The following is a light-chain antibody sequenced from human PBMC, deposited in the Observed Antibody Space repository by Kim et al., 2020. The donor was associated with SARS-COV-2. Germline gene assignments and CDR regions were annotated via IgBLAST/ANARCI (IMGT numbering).Light chain of an antibody. CDR2: YKSDSDN. V-gene: IGLV5-45*02. Sequence: QPVLTQPSSLSASPGASASLTCTLRSGINVGTYRIYWYQQKPGIPPQYLLRYKSDSDNQKGSGVPSRFSGSKDASANAGILLISGLQSEDEADYYCMIWHNSAFVFGTGTKVTVL. CDR3: MIWHNSAFV. J-gene: IGLJ1*01. CDR1: SGINVGTYR.